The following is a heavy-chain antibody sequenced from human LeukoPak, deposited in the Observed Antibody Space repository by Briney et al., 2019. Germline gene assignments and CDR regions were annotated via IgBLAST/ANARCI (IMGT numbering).Heavy chain of an antibody. D-gene: IGHD5-18*01. Sequence: PSQTLSLTCTVSGGSISSGDRYWSWIRQSPGKGLEWIGYIYSTGNTYYNPSLKSRVIISVDTSNNQFSLELNSVTAADTAVYYCARDSYSYGYGGFDYWGQGILVTVSS. V-gene: IGHV4-30-4*01. CDR3: ARDSYSYGYGGFDY. J-gene: IGHJ4*02. CDR2: IYSTGNT. CDR1: GGSISSGDRY.